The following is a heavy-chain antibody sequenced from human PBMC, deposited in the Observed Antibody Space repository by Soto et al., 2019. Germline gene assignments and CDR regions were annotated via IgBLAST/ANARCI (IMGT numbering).Heavy chain of an antibody. CDR3: AREFSSSGGYYFDY. D-gene: IGHD6-19*01. Sequence: ASVKVSCKASGYTFTGYYMHWVRQAPGQGLEWMGWINPNSGGTNYAQKFQGWVTMTRDTSISTACMELSRLRSDDTAVYYCAREFSSSGGYYFDYWGQGTLVTVSS. CDR2: INPNSGGT. V-gene: IGHV1-2*04. CDR1: GYTFTGYY. J-gene: IGHJ4*02.